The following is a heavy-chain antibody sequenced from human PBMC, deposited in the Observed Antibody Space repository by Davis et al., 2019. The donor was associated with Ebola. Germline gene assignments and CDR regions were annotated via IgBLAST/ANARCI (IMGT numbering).Heavy chain of an antibody. CDR1: GYTFTGYY. V-gene: IGHV1-2*02. CDR3: ARRGGVVVPAASHYYYYGMDV. Sequence: ASVKVSCKASGYTFTGYYMHWVRQAPGQGLEWMGWINPNSGGTNYAQKFQGRVTMTRDTSISTAYMELSRLRSDDTAVYYCARRGGVVVPAASHYYYYGMDVWGQGTTVTVSS. D-gene: IGHD2-2*01. CDR2: INPNSGGT. J-gene: IGHJ6*02.